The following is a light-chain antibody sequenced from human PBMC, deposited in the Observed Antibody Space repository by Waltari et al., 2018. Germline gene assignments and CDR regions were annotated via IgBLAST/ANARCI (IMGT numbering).Light chain of an antibody. Sequence: EIVLTQSPATLSLSPGERATLSCRASQSFSNFLAWYQQKPGQAPRLLIYHASKRATDIPDRFSGRGSGTDFTLTISSLEPGDSAVYYCQQRANWPPLTFGGGTRVEI. CDR3: QQRANWPPLT. CDR1: QSFSNF. J-gene: IGKJ4*01. CDR2: HAS. V-gene: IGKV3-11*01.